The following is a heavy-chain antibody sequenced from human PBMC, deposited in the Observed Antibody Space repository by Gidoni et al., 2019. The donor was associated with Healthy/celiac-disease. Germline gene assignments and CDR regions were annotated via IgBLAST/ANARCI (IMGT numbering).Heavy chain of an antibody. Sequence: EVQLVESGGGLVKPGGSLRLSCAAYGFTFSSYSMNWVRQAPGKGLEWVSSISSSSSYIYYADSVKGRFTISRDNAKNSLYLQMNSLRAEDTAVYYCARGIYYDSSGYYLWGQGTLVTVSS. CDR1: GFTFSSYS. J-gene: IGHJ5*02. V-gene: IGHV3-21*01. CDR2: ISSSSSYI. CDR3: ARGIYYDSSGYYL. D-gene: IGHD3-22*01.